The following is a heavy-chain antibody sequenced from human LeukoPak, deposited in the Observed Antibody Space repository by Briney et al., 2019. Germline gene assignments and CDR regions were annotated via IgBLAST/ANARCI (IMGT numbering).Heavy chain of an antibody. CDR2: IYYSGST. V-gene: IGHV4-59*01. D-gene: IGHD6-6*01. Sequence: SETLSLTCTVSGGSISSYYWSWIRQPPGKGLEWIGYIYYSGSTNYNPSLKSRVTISVDTSKNQFSLKLSSVTAADTAVYYCARDSGAARRTYYYYYYMDVWGKGTTVTVSS. CDR1: GGSISSYY. J-gene: IGHJ6*03. CDR3: ARDSGAARRTYYYYYYMDV.